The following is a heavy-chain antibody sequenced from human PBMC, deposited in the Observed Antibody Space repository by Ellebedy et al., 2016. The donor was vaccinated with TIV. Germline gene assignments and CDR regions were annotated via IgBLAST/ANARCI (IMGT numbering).Heavy chain of an antibody. CDR3: ARDSSQWLVSASFDY. J-gene: IGHJ4*02. Sequence: PGGSLRLSCAVSGFSLHDYGMNWVRQVPGTGLECVSGINWNGVSTSYADSVKGRFTISRDNAKNSLYLQMNSLRAEDTAFYYCARDSSQWLVSASFDYWGQGTLVTVSS. CDR2: INWNGVST. CDR1: GFSLHDYG. V-gene: IGHV3-20*04. D-gene: IGHD6-19*01.